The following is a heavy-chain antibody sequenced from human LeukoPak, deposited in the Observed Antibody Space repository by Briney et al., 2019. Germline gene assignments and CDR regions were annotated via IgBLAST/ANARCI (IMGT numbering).Heavy chain of an antibody. CDR1: GYSFSTYW. D-gene: IGHD2-2*01. V-gene: IGHV5-51*01. J-gene: IGHJ6*02. CDR2: IYPGDSDT. CDR3: ARHRYCSSTSCRPGDYYYGMDV. Sequence: GESLKMSCKGSGYSFSTYWIGWVRQMPGKGLEWMGIIYPGDSDTRYSPSFQGQVTISADKSISTAYLQWSSLKASDTAMYYCARHRYCSSTSCRPGDYYYGMDVWGQGTTVTVSS.